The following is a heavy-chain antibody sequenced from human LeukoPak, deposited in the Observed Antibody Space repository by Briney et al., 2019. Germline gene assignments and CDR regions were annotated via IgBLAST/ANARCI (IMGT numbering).Heavy chain of an antibody. D-gene: IGHD4-17*01. CDR2: INPNSGGT. J-gene: IGHJ4*02. CDR1: GYTFTGYF. Sequence: ASVKVSCKASGYTFTGYFIHWVRQAPGQGLEWMGWINPNSGGTNYAQKFQGRVTMTRDTSISTAYMELSRLRSDDTAVYYCARTTVMYYFDYWGQGTLVTVSS. CDR3: ARTTVMYYFDY. V-gene: IGHV1-2*02.